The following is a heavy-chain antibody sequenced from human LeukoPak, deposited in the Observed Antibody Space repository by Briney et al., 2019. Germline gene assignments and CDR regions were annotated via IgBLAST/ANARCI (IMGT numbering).Heavy chain of an antibody. J-gene: IGHJ5*02. CDR2: ISIDSTTI. V-gene: IGHV3-48*01. CDR1: GFSFTTYS. CDR3: ARDVGYRSWFDP. D-gene: IGHD5-18*01. Sequence: GGSLRLSCVASGFSFTTYSMHWVRQAPGKGLEWVSYISIDSTTIYYAASAKGRFTISRDSVKNSLYLQMNSLTAEDTAMYYCARDVGYRSWFDPWGQGTLVTVSS.